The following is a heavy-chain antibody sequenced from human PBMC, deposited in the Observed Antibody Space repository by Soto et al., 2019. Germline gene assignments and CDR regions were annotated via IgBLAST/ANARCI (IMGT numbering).Heavy chain of an antibody. D-gene: IGHD3-22*01. V-gene: IGHV3-23*01. CDR2: ISGSGGST. CDR1: GFTISSYA. Sequence: GGSLRLSCAASGFTISSYAMSWVRQTQGKGLEWVSAISGSGGSTYYADSVKGRFTISRDNSKNTLYLQMNSLRAEDTAVYYCVGYDSSGYPWYFDYWGQGTLVTVSS. CDR3: VGYDSSGYPWYFDY. J-gene: IGHJ4*02.